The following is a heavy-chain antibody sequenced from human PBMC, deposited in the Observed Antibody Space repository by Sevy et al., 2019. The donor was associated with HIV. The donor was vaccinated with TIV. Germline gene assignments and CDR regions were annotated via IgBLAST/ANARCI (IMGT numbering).Heavy chain of an antibody. Sequence: SETLSLTCTVSGGSISSSSYYWGWIRQPPGKGLEWIGSIYYSGSTYYNPSLKSRVTISVDTSKNQFSLKLSSVTAADTAVYYCARHLGYCSSTSCQFDYWGQGTLVTVSS. CDR2: IYYSGST. J-gene: IGHJ4*02. CDR3: ARHLGYCSSTSCQFDY. CDR1: GGSISSSSYY. D-gene: IGHD2-2*01. V-gene: IGHV4-39*01.